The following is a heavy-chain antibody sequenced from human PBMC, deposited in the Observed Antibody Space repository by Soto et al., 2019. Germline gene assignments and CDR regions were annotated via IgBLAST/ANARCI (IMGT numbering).Heavy chain of an antibody. Sequence: ASVKVSCKASGFTFTSSAMQWVRQARGQRLEWIGWIVVGSGNTNYAQKFQERVTITRDMSTSTAYMELSSLRSEDTALYCCAADREGNYYFDYWGQGTLVTVSS. D-gene: IGHD4-4*01. J-gene: IGHJ4*02. CDR1: GFTFTSSA. CDR3: AADREGNYYFDY. V-gene: IGHV1-58*02. CDR2: IVVGSGNT.